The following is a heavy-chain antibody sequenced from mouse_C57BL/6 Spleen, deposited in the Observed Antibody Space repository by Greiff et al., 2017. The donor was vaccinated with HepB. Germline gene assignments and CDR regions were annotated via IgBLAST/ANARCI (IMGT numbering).Heavy chain of an antibody. CDR2: INPSNGGT. CDR3: ASNYDGSSYWYFDV. D-gene: IGHD1-1*01. V-gene: IGHV1-53*01. J-gene: IGHJ1*03. Sequence: QVQLQQPGTELVKPGASVKLSCKASGYTFTSYWMHWVKQRPGPGLEWIGNINPSNGGTNYNEKFKSKATLTVDKSSSTAYMQLSSLTSEDSAVYSWASNYDGSSYWYFDVWGTGTTVTVSS. CDR1: GYTFTSYW.